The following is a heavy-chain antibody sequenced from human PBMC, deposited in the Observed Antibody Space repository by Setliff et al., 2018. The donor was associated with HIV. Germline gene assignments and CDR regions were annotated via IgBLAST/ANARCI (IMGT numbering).Heavy chain of an antibody. D-gene: IGHD6-19*01. J-gene: IGHJ3*02. CDR3: ATVSHTNVAAHDAFDI. CDR1: GYTFINYD. Sequence: ASVKVSCKASGYTFINYDIYWVRQTTGQGLEWMGWMNPDSGNTGYAQKFQGRVTMTRDTSTSTVYMELSSLRSEDTAMYYCATVSHTNVAAHDAFDIWGQGTMVTVSS. CDR2: MNPDSGNT. V-gene: IGHV1-8*02.